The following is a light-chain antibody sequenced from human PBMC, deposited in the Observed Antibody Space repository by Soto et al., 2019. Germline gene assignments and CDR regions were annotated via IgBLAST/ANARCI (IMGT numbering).Light chain of an antibody. CDR2: SNN. V-gene: IGLV1-44*01. CDR3: AAWDDSLNGRV. CDR1: SSNIGSNT. Sequence: QSVLTQPPSASGTPGQRVTISCSGSSSNIGSNTVNWYQQLPGTAPKLLLYSNNQRPSGVPDRFSGSKSGTSASLAISGLQSEDEADYYCAAWDDSLNGRVFDGGTKVTVL. J-gene: IGLJ2*01.